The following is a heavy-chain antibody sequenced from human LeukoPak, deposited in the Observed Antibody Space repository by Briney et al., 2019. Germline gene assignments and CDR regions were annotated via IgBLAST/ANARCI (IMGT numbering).Heavy chain of an antibody. CDR1: AFTFSNYA. V-gene: IGHV3-23*01. Sequence: GGSLRLSCAASAFTFSNYALSWVRQAPGKGLEWVSAISGSGGSTYYADSVKGRFTISRDNSKNTLYLQMNSLRAEDTAVYYCAKWESGSYGYWGQGTLVTVSS. CDR2: ISGSGGST. CDR3: AKWESGSYGY. D-gene: IGHD1-26*01. J-gene: IGHJ4*02.